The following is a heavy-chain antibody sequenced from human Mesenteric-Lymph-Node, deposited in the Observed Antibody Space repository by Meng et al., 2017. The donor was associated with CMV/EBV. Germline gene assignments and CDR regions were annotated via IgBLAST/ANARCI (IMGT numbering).Heavy chain of an antibody. Sequence: ASVKVSCKTSGYSFTSYDINWVRQATGQGLEWMGWMNTNSGNAGYAQKFQGRVTMTRNTAIGTAYMELSSLRSEDTAVYYCARESNWNPSGFDPWGQGTLVTVSS. CDR1: GYSFTSYD. D-gene: IGHD1-20*01. CDR3: ARESNWNPSGFDP. V-gene: IGHV1-8*01. J-gene: IGHJ5*02. CDR2: MNTNSGNA.